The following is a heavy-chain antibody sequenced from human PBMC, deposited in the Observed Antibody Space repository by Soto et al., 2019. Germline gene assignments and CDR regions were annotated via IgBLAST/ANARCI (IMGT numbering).Heavy chain of an antibody. V-gene: IGHV3-72*01. Sequence: EVQLVESGGGLVQPGGSLRLSCVASVFTFSDHYIDWFRQAPGKGLEWVGRTKDKANSYTAEYAASVKGRFTISRDDSKNTLYLQINSLKTEDTAVYYCTTEGALPGPDFDYWGQGTLVTVSS. CDR1: VFTFSDHY. J-gene: IGHJ4*02. CDR2: TKDKANSYTA. CDR3: TTEGALPGPDFDY.